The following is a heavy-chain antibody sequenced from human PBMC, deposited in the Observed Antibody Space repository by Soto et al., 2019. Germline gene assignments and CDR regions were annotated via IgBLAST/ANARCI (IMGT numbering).Heavy chain of an antibody. D-gene: IGHD7-27*01. J-gene: IGHJ4*02. CDR3: ARDTHWGLGD. V-gene: IGHV4-4*02. Sequence: QVQLQESGPGLVKPSETLSLTCAVSGDSINTNNWWSWVRQPPGRGLEWIGEIYHTGSTNYNPSLTRRLTISADRSKNQLSLTLNSVSPADTAVSFCARDTHWGLGDWGQGTLVIVSS. CDR1: GDSINTNNW. CDR2: IYHTGST.